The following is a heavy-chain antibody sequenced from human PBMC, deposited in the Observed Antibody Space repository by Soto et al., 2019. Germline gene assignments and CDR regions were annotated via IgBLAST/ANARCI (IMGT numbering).Heavy chain of an antibody. CDR1: GYSFTIYW. CDR3: ASRAGEGVDY. V-gene: IGHV5-51*01. J-gene: IGHJ4*02. Sequence: GESLKISCKGSGYSFTIYWIGWVRQKPGKVLDLMGIIRPGDSYTXXXPSFQGHXXIAACKCISTXYLQWXSLMASDSAMYYCASRAGEGVDYWAQGTLVTVSS. CDR2: IRPGDSYT.